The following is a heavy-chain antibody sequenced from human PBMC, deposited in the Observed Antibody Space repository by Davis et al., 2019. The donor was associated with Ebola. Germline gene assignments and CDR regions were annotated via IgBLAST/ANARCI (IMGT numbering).Heavy chain of an antibody. D-gene: IGHD6-13*01. CDR1: GYTFTNYG. CDR3: ARDRKYSSSWYVGGMDV. J-gene: IGHJ6*04. CDR2: INPHNGNT. Sequence: ASVKVSCKASGYTFTNYGITWVRQAPGQGLEWMGWINPHNGNTNYAQNVQGRVIMTSDTATTTAYMEVGSLRSEDTAVYYCARDRKYSSSWYVGGMDVWGKGTTVTVSS. V-gene: IGHV1-18*04.